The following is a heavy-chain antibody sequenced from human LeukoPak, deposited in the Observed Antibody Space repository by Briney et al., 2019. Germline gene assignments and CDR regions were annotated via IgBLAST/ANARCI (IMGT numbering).Heavy chain of an antibody. D-gene: IGHD3-10*01. CDR2: ISYDGSNK. CDR3: AKDLGSGSYYDY. V-gene: IGHV3-30*18. CDR1: GFTFSSYG. Sequence: GGSLRLSCAASGFTFSSYGMHWVRQAPGKGLEWVAVISYDGSNKYYADSVKGRFTISRDNSKNTLYLQMNSLRAEDTAVYYRAKDLGSGSYYDYWGQGTLVTVSS. J-gene: IGHJ4*02.